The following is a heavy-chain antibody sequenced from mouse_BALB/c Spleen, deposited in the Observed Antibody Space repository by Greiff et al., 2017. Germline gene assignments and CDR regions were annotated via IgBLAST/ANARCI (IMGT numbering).Heavy chain of an antibody. D-gene: IGHD3-1*01. V-gene: IGHV3-6*02. CDR2: ISYDGSN. CDR1: GYSITSGYY. CDR3: ARDAGLHRFAY. J-gene: IGHJ3*01. Sequence: VQLKESGPGLVKPSQSLSLTCSVTGYSITSGYYWNWIRQFPGNKLEWMGYISYDGSNNYNPSLKNRISITRDTSKNQFFLKLNSVTTEDTATYYCARDAGLHRFAYWGQGTLVTVSA.